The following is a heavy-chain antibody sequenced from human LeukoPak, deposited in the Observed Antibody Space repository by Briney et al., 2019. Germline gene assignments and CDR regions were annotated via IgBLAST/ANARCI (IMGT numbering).Heavy chain of an antibody. Sequence: GGSLRLSCATSGFTFSSYTMSWVRQAPGKGLLWVAYIDSSGSTIYYADSVKGRFTISRDNAKNSLYLQMNSLRAEDTAVYYCARNLPGLDYWGQGTLVTVSS. J-gene: IGHJ4*02. CDR2: IDSSGSTI. CDR1: GFTFSSYT. V-gene: IGHV3-48*01. CDR3: ARNLPGLDY.